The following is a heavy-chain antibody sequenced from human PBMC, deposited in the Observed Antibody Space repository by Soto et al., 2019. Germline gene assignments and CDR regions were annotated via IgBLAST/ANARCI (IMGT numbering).Heavy chain of an antibody. V-gene: IGHV3-23*01. Sequence: EEQLLESGGGLVQPGGSLRLSCTASGFIFSSYAMTWVRQAPGKGLEWVSSISGTGAYTHYADFVKDRFTISRDNSKNTVYQQMSSLIAEDSAVYYCAKFYGWYDWGQGTLVAVSS. CDR1: GFIFSSYA. CDR3: AKFYGWYD. CDR2: ISGTGAYT. D-gene: IGHD6-19*01. J-gene: IGHJ4*02.